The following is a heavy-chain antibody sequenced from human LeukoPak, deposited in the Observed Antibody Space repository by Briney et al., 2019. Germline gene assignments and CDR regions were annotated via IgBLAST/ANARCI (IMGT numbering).Heavy chain of an antibody. D-gene: IGHD3-3*01. J-gene: IGHJ3*02. CDR1: GYTITGYY. V-gene: IGHV1-2*02. CDR3: ARKRGVGVDTNAFDM. CDR2: INANNDGS. Sequence: ASVKVSCKPSGYTITGYYMHWVRQAPGQGPEWMGWINANNDGSIYAQKFQGRATVTRDTSINTAYMELSRLRSDDTAVYYCARKRGVGVDTNAFDMWGQGTMVTVSS.